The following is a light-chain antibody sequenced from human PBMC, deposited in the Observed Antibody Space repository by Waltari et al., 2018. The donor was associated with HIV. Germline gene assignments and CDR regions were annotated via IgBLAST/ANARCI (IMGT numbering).Light chain of an antibody. J-gene: IGLJ1*01. CDR2: DLS. Sequence: QSALTQPRSVSGSPGQSVTIPCTGTSSAVGVYNYVSWYQQHPGKAPKLMIYDLSKRPSGVPDRFSGSKSGNTASLTISGLQAEDEADYYCCSYAGSSTFLFGTGTKVTVL. V-gene: IGLV2-11*01. CDR1: SSAVGVYNY. CDR3: CSYAGSSTFL.